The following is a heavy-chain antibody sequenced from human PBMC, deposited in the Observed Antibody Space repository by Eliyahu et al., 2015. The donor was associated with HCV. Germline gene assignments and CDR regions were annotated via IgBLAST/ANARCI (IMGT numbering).Heavy chain of an antibody. J-gene: IGHJ5*02. D-gene: IGHD6-19*01. CDR1: GGSXXTXY. V-gene: IGHV4-59*01. CDR2: LHYXGST. Sequence: QVQLQESGPRLVKPSETLSLXCTVXGGSXXTXYWSWIRQPPGKGLEWIGYLHYXGSTNSNPSLKSRVTISLDXSKNQFSLNLTSVTAADTAVYYCASGGGGIAVAGTGGWFDPWGQGTLVTVSS. CDR3: ASGGGGIAVAGTGGWFDP.